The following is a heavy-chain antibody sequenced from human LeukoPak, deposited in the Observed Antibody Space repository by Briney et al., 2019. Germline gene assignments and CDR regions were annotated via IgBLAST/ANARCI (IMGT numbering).Heavy chain of an antibody. D-gene: IGHD6-19*01. V-gene: IGHV3-30-3*01. CDR3: ARDPGDSSGYNDY. CDR2: ISYDGSNK. CDR1: GFTFSSYA. J-gene: IGHJ4*02. Sequence: GGSLRLSCAASGFTFSSYAMHWVRQAPGKGLEWVAVISYDGSNKYYADSVKGRFTISRDNSKNTLYLQMSSLRAEDTAVYYCARDPGDSSGYNDYWGQGTLVTVSS.